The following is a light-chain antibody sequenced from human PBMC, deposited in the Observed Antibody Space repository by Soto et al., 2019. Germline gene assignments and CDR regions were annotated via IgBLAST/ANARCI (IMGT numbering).Light chain of an antibody. J-gene: IGKJ5*01. CDR1: QTVNNNY. CDR3: QQYSDLPMT. CDR2: GAS. Sequence: PGEIAILSCMSSQTVNNNYLAWCQHKPGQAPRLLIYGASRRATGIPDRFSGSASGTDFTLTISRLEPEDFAVYFCQQYSDLPMTFGQGTRLEIK. V-gene: IGKV3-20*01.